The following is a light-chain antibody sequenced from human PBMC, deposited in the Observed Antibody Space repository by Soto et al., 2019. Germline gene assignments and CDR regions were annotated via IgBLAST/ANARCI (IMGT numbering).Light chain of an antibody. CDR1: QTVSSY. J-gene: IGKJ2*01. CDR2: DVS. Sequence: EIVLTQSPATLSLSPGERATLSCRASQTVSSYLAWYQQRPGQAPRLLIYDVSNRATGIPARFSGSGSGTDFTPPISSLELKDFAVYYCQKRGTFGQGTKLEIK. CDR3: QKRGT. V-gene: IGKV3-11*01.